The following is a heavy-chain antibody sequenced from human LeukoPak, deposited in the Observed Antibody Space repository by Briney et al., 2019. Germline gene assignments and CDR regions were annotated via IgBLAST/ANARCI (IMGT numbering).Heavy chain of an antibody. Sequence: SQTLSLTCALSGDSFSSNSAAWNWIRQSPSRGLEWLVRTYYRSKWYNDYAVSVKSRITINPDTSKNQCSLQLNSVTPEDTAVYYCARSIAVADPTLRYWGQGTLVTVSS. J-gene: IGHJ4*02. CDR1: GDSFSSNSAA. CDR3: ARSIAVADPTLRY. V-gene: IGHV6-1*01. CDR2: TYYRSKWYN. D-gene: IGHD6-19*01.